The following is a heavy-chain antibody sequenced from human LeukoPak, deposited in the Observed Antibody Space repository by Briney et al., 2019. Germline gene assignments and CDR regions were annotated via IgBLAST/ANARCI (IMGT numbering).Heavy chain of an antibody. CDR2: ISYDGSNK. Sequence: GGSLRLSCAASGFTFSSYGMHWVRQAPGKGLEWVAVISYDGSNKYYADSVKGRFTISRDNSKNTLYLQMNSLRSDDTAVYYCASTSGPWGQGTLVTVSS. CDR3: ASTSGP. CDR1: GFTFSSYG. J-gene: IGHJ5*02. V-gene: IGHV3-30*03.